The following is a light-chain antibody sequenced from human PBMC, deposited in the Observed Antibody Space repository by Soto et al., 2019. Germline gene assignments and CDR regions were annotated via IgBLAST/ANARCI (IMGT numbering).Light chain of an antibody. CDR2: EES. CDR3: HQVKTYPRT. V-gene: IGKV1-9*01. Sequence: DIHLTQSPSFLSASVGDSVTITCRPSQAVPNNMAWYQQKPGKPPKLLIYEESTLHSGVPSRFSGRKSGTQFTLTIDSLQPEDFATYYCHQVKTYPRTFGGGTKVEIK. CDR1: QAVPNN. J-gene: IGKJ4*01.